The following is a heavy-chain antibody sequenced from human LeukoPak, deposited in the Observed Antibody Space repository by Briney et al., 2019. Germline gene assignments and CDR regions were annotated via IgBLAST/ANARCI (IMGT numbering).Heavy chain of an antibody. CDR1: GYTFTSYG. D-gene: IGHD6-19*01. Sequence: ASVKVSCKSSGYTFTSYGISWVRQAPGQGLEWMGWISAYNGNTNYAQKVQGRVTMTTDTSTSTAYMELRSLRSDDTAVYYCARGLQENLAWLTAFSAFDIWGQGTMVTVSS. J-gene: IGHJ3*02. CDR2: ISAYNGNT. V-gene: IGHV1-18*01. CDR3: ARGLQENLAWLTAFSAFDI.